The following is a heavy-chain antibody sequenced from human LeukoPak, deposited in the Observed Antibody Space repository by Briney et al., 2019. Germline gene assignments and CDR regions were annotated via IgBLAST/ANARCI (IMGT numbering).Heavy chain of an antibody. CDR2: INPTGKSA. J-gene: IGHJ4*02. Sequence: ASVKVSCKAFGYTFTTYYMHWVRQAPGQGLEWIGVINPTGKSATYAQKFKGRVTMTRDSCTSIVYMEVSSLRSDDTAVYYCARPRLEGGTLAADYWGQGTLVTVSS. D-gene: IGHD1-26*01. CDR1: GYTFTTYY. V-gene: IGHV1-46*01. CDR3: ARPRLEGGTLAADY.